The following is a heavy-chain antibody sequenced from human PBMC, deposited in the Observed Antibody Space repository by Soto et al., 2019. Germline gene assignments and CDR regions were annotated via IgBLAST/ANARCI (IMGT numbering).Heavy chain of an antibody. CDR2: ISGSGGST. Sequence: PGGSLRLSCAASGFTFSSYAMSWVRQAPGKGLEWVSAISGSGGSTYYADSVKGRFTISRDNSKNTLYLQMNSLRAEDTAVYYCAAMWGYSYGFPVLNGMDAWGQGTTVTV. CDR3: AAMWGYSYGFPVLNGMDA. V-gene: IGHV3-23*01. CDR1: GFTFSSYA. J-gene: IGHJ6*02. D-gene: IGHD5-18*01.